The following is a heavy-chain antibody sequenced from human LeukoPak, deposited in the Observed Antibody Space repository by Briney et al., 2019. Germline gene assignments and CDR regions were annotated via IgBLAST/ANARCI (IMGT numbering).Heavy chain of an antibody. Sequence: SETLSLTCAVSGGSISSGGYSWSWIRQPPGKGLEWIGYIYYSGSTYYNPSLKSRLTVSVDTSKNQFSLKLSSVTAADTAVYYCARERVGYYYMDVWGKGTTVTVSS. CDR2: IYYSGST. J-gene: IGHJ6*03. CDR3: ARERVGYYYMDV. V-gene: IGHV4-30-4*07. CDR1: GGSISSGGYS.